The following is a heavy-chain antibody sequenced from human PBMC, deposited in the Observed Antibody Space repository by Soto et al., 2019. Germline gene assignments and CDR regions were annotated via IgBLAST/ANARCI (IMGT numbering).Heavy chain of an antibody. CDR3: ARDRTRQWELLSTSV. V-gene: IGHV1-18*01. J-gene: IGHJ6*02. CDR1: GYTFTSYG. D-gene: IGHD1-26*01. CDR2: ISAYNGNT. Sequence: QVQLVQSGAEVKKPGASVKVSCKASGYTFTSYGISWVRQAPGQGLEWMGWISAYNGNTNYAQKLQGRVTMTTDTSTSTASMELRSLRSDDTAVYYCARDRTRQWELLSTSVWGQGTTVTVSS.